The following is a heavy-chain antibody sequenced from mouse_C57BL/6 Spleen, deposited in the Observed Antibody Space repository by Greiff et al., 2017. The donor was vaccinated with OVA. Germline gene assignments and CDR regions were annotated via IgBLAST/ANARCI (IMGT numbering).Heavy chain of an antibody. V-gene: IGHV1-82*01. J-gene: IGHJ2*01. CDR1: GYAFSSSW. Sequence: QVQLQQSGPELVKPGASVKISCKASGYAFSSSWMNWVKQRPGKGLEWIGRIYPGDGDTNYNGKFKGKATLTADKSSSTAYMQLSSRTSEDSAVDFCARSDYYGKGTCLDYWGQGTTLTVSA. CDR2: IYPGDGDT. D-gene: IGHD2-1*01. CDR3: ARSDYYGKGTCLDY.